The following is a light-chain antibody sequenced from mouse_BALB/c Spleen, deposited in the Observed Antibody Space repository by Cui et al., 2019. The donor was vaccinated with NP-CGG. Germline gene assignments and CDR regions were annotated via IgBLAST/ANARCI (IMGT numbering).Light chain of an antibody. V-gene: IGLV1*01. CDR3: ALWYSNHWV. CDR2: GTN. Sequence: QAVVTPESALTTSPGETVTLTCRSSTGAVTTSNYANWVQEKPDHLFTGLIGGTNNRAPGVPARFSGFLIGDKAALTITGAQTEDEAIYFCALWYSNHWVFGGGTKLTVL. J-gene: IGLJ1*01. CDR1: TGAVTTSNY.